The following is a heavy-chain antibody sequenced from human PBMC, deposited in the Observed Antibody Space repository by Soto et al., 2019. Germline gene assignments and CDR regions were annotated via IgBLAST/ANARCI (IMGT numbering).Heavy chain of an antibody. V-gene: IGHV1-8*01. CDR2: MNPNRGNT. Sequence: QVQLVQSGAEVKKPGASVKVSCKASGYTFTSYDINWVRQATGQGLEWMGWMNPNRGNTGHAQKFHSRVPMTRHTPISTAYTDLSSLRSDDTAVYYCPTGLGTANRPFDIWGQGTMVTVSS. CDR3: PTGLGTANRPFDI. D-gene: IGHD2-21*02. J-gene: IGHJ3*02. CDR1: GYTFTSYD.